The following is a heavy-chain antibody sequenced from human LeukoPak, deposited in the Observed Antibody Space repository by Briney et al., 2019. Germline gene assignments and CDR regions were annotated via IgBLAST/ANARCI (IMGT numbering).Heavy chain of an antibody. CDR2: IYTSGST. CDR3: ARDPTTDYYDSSGLFDY. D-gene: IGHD3-22*01. V-gene: IGHV4-61*02. J-gene: IGHJ4*02. CDR1: GGSIRSGSYY. Sequence: SQTLSLTXTVSGGSIRSGSYYWSWIRQPAGKGLDWIGRIYTSGSTNYNPSLKSRVTISVDTSKNQFSLKLSSVTAADTAVYYCARDPTTDYYDSSGLFDYWGQGTLVTVSS.